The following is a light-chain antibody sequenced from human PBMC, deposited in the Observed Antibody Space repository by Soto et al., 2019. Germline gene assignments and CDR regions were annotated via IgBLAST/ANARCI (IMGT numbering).Light chain of an antibody. CDR1: QNINNY. Sequence: DIQMTQSPSSLSASVVDRVTLTFQASQNINNYLNWYQQKPGRAPKLLIYDASNLEAGVPSRFRGSGSGTDFTLTISRLQPEDIATYYCQQYENLPTCGKGTRREIK. CDR2: DAS. J-gene: IGKJ5*01. V-gene: IGKV1-33*01. CDR3: QQYENLPT.